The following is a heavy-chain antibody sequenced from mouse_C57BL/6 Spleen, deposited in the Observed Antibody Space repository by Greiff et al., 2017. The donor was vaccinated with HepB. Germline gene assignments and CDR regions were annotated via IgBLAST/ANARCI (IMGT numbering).Heavy chain of an antibody. CDR1: GYTFTDYY. CDR2: INPTNGDT. J-gene: IGHJ3*01. CDR3: ARSKHYSSSRSWFAY. V-gene: IGHV1-26*01. D-gene: IGHD2-12*01. Sequence: VQLQQSGAELVKPGASVKISCKASGYTFTDYYMNWVKQSHGKSLEWIGYINPTNGDTSYNQKFKDKATLTVDKSSSTAYMELSSLTYEDSAVYYCARSKHYSSSRSWFAYWGQGTLVTVSA.